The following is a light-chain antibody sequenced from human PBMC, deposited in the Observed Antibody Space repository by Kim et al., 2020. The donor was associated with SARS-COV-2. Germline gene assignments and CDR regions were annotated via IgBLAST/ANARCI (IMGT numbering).Light chain of an antibody. CDR1: KLGDKY. V-gene: IGLV3-1*01. J-gene: IGLJ3*02. Sequence: SYELTQPPSVSVAPGQTASITCSGDKLGDKYACWYQQKPGQSPVLVIYEDSKRPSGLPERFSGANSGDTATLTIGGTPAREEADYYCQAWDSSTAWVLGG. CDR2: EDS. CDR3: QAWDSSTAWV.